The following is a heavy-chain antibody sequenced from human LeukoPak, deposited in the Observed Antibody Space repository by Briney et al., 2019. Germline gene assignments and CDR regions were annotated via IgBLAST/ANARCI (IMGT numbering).Heavy chain of an antibody. Sequence: ASVKVSCKASGYTFTSNYIHWVRQAPGQGLEWIGMIHPRDGSTSYAQKFQGRVTVTRDTSTSTVHMELSGLRSEDTAVYYCARDQEGFDYWGQGTLVTVSS. V-gene: IGHV1-46*01. CDR3: ARDQEGFDY. CDR1: GYTFTSNY. J-gene: IGHJ4*02. CDR2: IHPRDGST.